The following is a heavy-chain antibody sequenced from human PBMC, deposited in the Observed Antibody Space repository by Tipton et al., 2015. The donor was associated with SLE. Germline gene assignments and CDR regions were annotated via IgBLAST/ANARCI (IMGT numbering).Heavy chain of an antibody. CDR3: ASYSSGLGWFDP. D-gene: IGHD6-19*01. Sequence: LRLSCAVYGGSFSGYYWSWIRQPPGKGLEWIGEINHSGSTNYNPSLKSRVTISVDTSKNQSSLKLSSVTAADTAVYYCASYSSGLGWFDPWGQGTLVTVSS. CDR1: GGSFSGYY. J-gene: IGHJ5*02. CDR2: INHSGST. V-gene: IGHV4-34*01.